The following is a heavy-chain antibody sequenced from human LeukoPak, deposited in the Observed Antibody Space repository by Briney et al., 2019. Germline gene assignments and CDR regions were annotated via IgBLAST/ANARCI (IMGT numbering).Heavy chain of an antibody. CDR2: MYTSGST. CDR3: ARANYIAVAGYFDY. V-gene: IGHV4-61*02. D-gene: IGHD6-19*01. J-gene: IGHJ4*02. CDR1: GGSISSGTYY. Sequence: SQTLSLTCTVSGGSISSGTYYWSWIRQPAGKGLEWIGRMYTSGSTNYNPSLKSRVTISVDTSKNQFSLNLRSVTAADTAVYYCARANYIAVAGYFDYWGQGTLVTVSS.